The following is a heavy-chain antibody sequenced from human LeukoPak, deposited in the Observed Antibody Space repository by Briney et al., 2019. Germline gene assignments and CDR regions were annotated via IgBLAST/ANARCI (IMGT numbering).Heavy chain of an antibody. J-gene: IGHJ3*02. D-gene: IGHD4-17*01. CDR3: ARDRLRTAFDI. CDR1: GFTFSSYR. Sequence: GGSLRLSCAASGFTFSSYRMNWVRQAPGKGLEWVSSISSSSSYIYYADAVNGRFTISRDNAKNSLYLQMNRLRAEDTAVYYCARDRLRTAFDIWGQGTMVTVSS. V-gene: IGHV3-21*01. CDR2: ISSSSSYI.